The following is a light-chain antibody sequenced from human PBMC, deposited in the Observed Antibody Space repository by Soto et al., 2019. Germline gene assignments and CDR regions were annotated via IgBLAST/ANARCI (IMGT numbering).Light chain of an antibody. J-gene: IGKJ1*01. Sequence: DVVMTQSPLSLPVTLGQPASISCRSSQSLVYSDGNTYLTWFQQRPGQSPRRLIYKVSNRDSGVPDRFSGSGSGTEFTLKISRVEAEDVGIYYCMQGTHSPWPFGQGTKVEIK. CDR3: MQGTHSPWP. CDR2: KVS. CDR1: QSLVYSDGNTY. V-gene: IGKV2-30*01.